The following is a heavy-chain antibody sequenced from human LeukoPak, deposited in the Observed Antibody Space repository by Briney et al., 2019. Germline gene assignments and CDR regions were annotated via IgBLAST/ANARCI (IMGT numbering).Heavy chain of an antibody. CDR1: GYTFTGYY. D-gene: IGHD2-2*01. CDR2: INPNSGGT. V-gene: IGHV1-2*02. CDR3: ARSPTYCSSTSCYGPGRFDP. J-gene: IGHJ5*02. Sequence: GASVKVSCKASGYTFTGYYMHWVRQAPGQGLEWMGWINPNSGGTNYAQKFQGRVTMTRDTSISAAYMELSRLRSDDTAVYYCARSPTYCSSTSCYGPGRFDPWGQGTLVTVSS.